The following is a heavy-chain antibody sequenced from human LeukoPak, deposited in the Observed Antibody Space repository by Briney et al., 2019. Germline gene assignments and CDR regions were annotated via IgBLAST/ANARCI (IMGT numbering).Heavy chain of an antibody. J-gene: IGHJ6*03. V-gene: IGHV4-39*01. CDR2: IYYSEST. Sequence: PSETLSLTCTVSGRSISSSSYHWGWIRQPPGKGLERFGSIYYSESTYYNPSLKSRVTISVDTSKNQFSLKLSAVTAADTAVYDCARPYSSQYYYYYMDVWGKGTTVTVSS. D-gene: IGHD6-13*01. CDR1: GRSISSSSYH. CDR3: ARPYSSQYYYYYMDV.